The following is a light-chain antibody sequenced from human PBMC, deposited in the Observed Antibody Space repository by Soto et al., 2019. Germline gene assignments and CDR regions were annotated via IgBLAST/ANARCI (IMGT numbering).Light chain of an antibody. CDR1: ESLSTY. V-gene: IGKV3-15*01. CDR3: QSYNDWPFT. CDR2: GAS. J-gene: IGKJ2*01. Sequence: EIVMTQSPATMSVSPGERVTLSSRASESLSTYLAWYQQKPGQAPRLLIYGASTKATGIPARFSGSRSATDFTLTISSLQSEDFAVYYCQSYNDWPFTFGQGTKLEI.